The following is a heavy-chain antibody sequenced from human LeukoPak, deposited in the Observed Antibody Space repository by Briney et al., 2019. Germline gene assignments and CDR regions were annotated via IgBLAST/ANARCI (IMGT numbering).Heavy chain of an antibody. CDR2: VSSNGDNT. V-gene: IGHV3-64*01. CDR1: GFTFNSYT. J-gene: IGHJ4*02. D-gene: IGHD3-10*01. CDR3: ARDFRYNSPVNYYGSGSFDY. Sequence: SGGSLRLSCAASGFTFNSYTMHWVRQAPGKELEYVSAVSSNGDNTYYTNSMKGRITISRDNSKNTLYLQMNSLRAEDTAVYYCARDFRYNSPVNYYGSGSFDYWGQGTLVTVSS.